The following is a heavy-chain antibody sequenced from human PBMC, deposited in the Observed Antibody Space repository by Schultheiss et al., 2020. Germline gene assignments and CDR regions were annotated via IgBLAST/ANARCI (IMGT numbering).Heavy chain of an antibody. Sequence: GGSLRLSCAASGFTFSNAWMSWVRQAPGKGLEWVSDISGSGSSTYYGDSVKGRFTISRDNSKNTLYLQMNSLRAEDTAVYYCAKALRASSYDYWGQGTLVTFSS. CDR1: GFTFSNAW. CDR3: AKALRASSYDY. D-gene: IGHD2-2*01. V-gene: IGHV3-23*01. CDR2: ISGSGSST. J-gene: IGHJ4*02.